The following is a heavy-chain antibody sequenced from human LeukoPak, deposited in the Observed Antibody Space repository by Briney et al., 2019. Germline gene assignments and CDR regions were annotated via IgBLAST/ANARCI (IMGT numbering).Heavy chain of an antibody. CDR1: GGSISSGGYS. D-gene: IGHD2-2*01. Sequence: PSETLSLTCAVSGGSISSGGYSWSWIRQPPGKGLEWLGYIYHSGSTYYNPSLKSRVTISVDRSKNQFSLKLSSVTAADTAVYYCARELRLPGYCSSTSCYGKGYYYYYGMDVWGQGTTVTVSS. V-gene: IGHV4-30-2*01. CDR2: IYHSGST. J-gene: IGHJ6*02. CDR3: ARELRLPGYCSSTSCYGKGYYYYYGMDV.